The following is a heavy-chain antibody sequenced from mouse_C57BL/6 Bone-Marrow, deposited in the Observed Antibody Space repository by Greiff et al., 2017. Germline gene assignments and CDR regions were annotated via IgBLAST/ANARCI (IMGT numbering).Heavy chain of an antibody. CDR2: FYPGSGSI. Sequence: QVQLQQSGAELVKPGASVKLSCKASGYTFTEYTIHWVKQRSGQGLEWIGWFYPGSGSIKYNERFKDKATLTADKSSSTVYMELSRVTSNDSAFYFWASPDDRYGRGPSFAYWGQGTLVTVSA. CDR1: GYTFTEYT. V-gene: IGHV1-62-2*01. J-gene: IGHJ3*01. D-gene: IGHD1-1*01. CDR3: ASPDDRYGRGPSFAY.